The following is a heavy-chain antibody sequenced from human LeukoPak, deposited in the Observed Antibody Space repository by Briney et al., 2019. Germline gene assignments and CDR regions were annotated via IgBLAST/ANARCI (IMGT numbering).Heavy chain of an antibody. CDR2: ISSSSTYI. J-gene: IGHJ4*02. V-gene: IGHV3-21*01. CDR1: GFTFSSYS. Sequence: GSLRLSCAASGFTFSSYSMNWVRQAPGKGLEWVSSISSSSTYIYYADSVKGRFTISRDNAKNSLYLQMNSLRAEDTAVYYCARDYPEKSYYYDSSGYYYVLDYWGQGTLVTVSS. D-gene: IGHD3-22*01. CDR3: ARDYPEKSYYYDSSGYYYVLDY.